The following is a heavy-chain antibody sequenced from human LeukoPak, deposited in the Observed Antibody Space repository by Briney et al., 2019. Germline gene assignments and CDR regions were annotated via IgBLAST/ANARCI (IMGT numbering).Heavy chain of an antibody. V-gene: IGHV4-39*07. CDR2: IFYSGTT. CDR3: VRDYYYAGSGYDP. Sequence: SETLSLTCTVSGDSISGSTYYWGWIRQPPGRGLEWIGRIFYSGTTSYNPSLKSRVTISVDTSKNQFSLRLTSVTAADTDVYFCVRDYYYAGSGYDPWGQGTLVTVSP. CDR1: GDSISGSTYY. J-gene: IGHJ5*02. D-gene: IGHD3-22*01.